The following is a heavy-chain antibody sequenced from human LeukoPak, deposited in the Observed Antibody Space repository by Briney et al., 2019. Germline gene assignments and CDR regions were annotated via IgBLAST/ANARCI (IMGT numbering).Heavy chain of an antibody. V-gene: IGHV4-61*02. CDR3: ARGPIIAGGSLFHY. D-gene: IGHD3-16*01. Sequence: PSETLSLTCTVSGGSLRGGRFYWSWIRQSAGKGLEWIGRVYFSGSTYYNPSLKSRATISVDMARNQFPLKLTSVTAADTAVYYCARGPIIAGGSLFHYWGQGTLITVSS. J-gene: IGHJ4*02. CDR2: VYFSGST. CDR1: GGSLRGGRFY.